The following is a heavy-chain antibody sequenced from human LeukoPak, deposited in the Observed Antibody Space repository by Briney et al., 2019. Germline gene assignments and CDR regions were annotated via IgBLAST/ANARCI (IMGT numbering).Heavy chain of an antibody. CDR1: GFTFTTYW. CDR2: INSDGSIT. J-gene: IGHJ6*02. D-gene: IGHD5-18*01. Sequence: GGSPRLSCAASGFTFTTYWMHWVRQAPGKGLVWVSHINSDGSITSYADSVKGRFTISRDNAKNTLYLQMNSLRAEDTAVYYCARDAVDTANAVWGQGTTVTVPS. CDR3: ARDAVDTANAV. V-gene: IGHV3-74*01.